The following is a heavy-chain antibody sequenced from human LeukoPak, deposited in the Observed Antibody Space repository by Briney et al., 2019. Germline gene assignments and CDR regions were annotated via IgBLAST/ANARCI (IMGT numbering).Heavy chain of an antibody. CDR2: IYTSGST. Sequence: PETLSLTCTVSGGSISSYYWSWIRQPAGKGLEWIGRIYTSGSTNYNPSLKSRVTMSVDTSKNQFSLKLSSVTAADTAVYYCARVIAAAGSNWFDPWGQGTLVTVSS. CDR3: ARVIAAAGSNWFDP. CDR1: GGSISSYY. J-gene: IGHJ5*02. V-gene: IGHV4-4*07. D-gene: IGHD6-13*01.